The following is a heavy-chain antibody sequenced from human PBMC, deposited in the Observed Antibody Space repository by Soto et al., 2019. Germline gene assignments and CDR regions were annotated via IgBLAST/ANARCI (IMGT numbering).Heavy chain of an antibody. CDR1: GGTISSYD. CDR3: ARDHYDFWSGYSDQWFDP. Sequence: PSETLSLTCTVSGGTISSYDWSWIRQPPGKGLEWIGYIYYSGSTNYNPSLKSRVTISVDTSKNQFSLKLSSVTAADTAVYYCARDHYDFWSGYSDQWFDPWGQGTLVTVSS. CDR2: IYYSGST. V-gene: IGHV4-59*01. D-gene: IGHD3-3*01. J-gene: IGHJ5*02.